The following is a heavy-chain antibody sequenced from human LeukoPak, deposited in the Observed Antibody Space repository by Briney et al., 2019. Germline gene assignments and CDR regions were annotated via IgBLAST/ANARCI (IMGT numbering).Heavy chain of an antibody. V-gene: IGHV6-1*01. CDR1: GDSVSSNSAA. CDR2: TYYRSKWYN. J-gene: IGHJ4*02. CDR3: ARVSTVVTPGGFDY. D-gene: IGHD4-23*01. Sequence: SQTLSLTCAISGDSVSSNSAAWNWIRQSPSRGLEWLGRTYYRSKWYNDYAVSVKSRITINPDTSKNQFSLQLNPVTPEDTAVYYCARVSTVVTPGGFDYWGQGTMVTVSS.